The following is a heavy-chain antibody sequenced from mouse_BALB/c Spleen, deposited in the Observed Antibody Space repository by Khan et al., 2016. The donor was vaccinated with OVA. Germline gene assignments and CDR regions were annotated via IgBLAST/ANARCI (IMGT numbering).Heavy chain of an antibody. Sequence: VQLQESGPGLVQPSQSLSITCTVSGFSLTSYGVHWVRQSPGKGLEWLGVIWSGGSTDYNAAFISRLTISKDNSKSQVFFKMNSLQANDTAIYYCVRTYFSYGTYGDYYTMDYWGQGTSGTVSS. V-gene: IGHV2-2*02. D-gene: IGHD2-1*01. J-gene: IGHJ4*01. CDR3: VRTYFSYGTYGDYYTMDY. CDR2: IWSGGST. CDR1: GFSLTSYG.